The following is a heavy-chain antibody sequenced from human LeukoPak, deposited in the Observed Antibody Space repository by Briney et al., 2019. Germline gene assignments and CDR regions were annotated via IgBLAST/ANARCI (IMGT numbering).Heavy chain of an antibody. V-gene: IGHV4-34*01. J-gene: IGHJ4*02. Sequence: SETLSLTCAVYGGSFSGYYWSWIRQPPGKGLEWIGEINHSGSTNYNPSLKSRVTIPVDTSKNQFSLKLSSVTAADTAVYYCARGGYTVTYYFDYWGQGTLVTVSS. CDR1: GGSFSGYY. CDR3: ARGGYTVTYYFDY. CDR2: INHSGST. D-gene: IGHD4-11*01.